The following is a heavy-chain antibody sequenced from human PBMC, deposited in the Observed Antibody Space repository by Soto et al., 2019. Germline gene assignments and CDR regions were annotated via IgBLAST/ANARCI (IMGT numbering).Heavy chain of an antibody. J-gene: IGHJ4*02. V-gene: IGHV3-23*01. Sequence: GGSLRLSCAASGFTFSSYAMSWVRQAPGKGLEWVSAISGSGGSTYYADSVKGRFTISRDNSKNTLYLQMNSLRAEDTAVYYCAKDPSFRDGYNYEADYWGQGTLVTVSS. D-gene: IGHD5-12*01. CDR3: AKDPSFRDGYNYEADY. CDR2: ISGSGGST. CDR1: GFTFSSYA.